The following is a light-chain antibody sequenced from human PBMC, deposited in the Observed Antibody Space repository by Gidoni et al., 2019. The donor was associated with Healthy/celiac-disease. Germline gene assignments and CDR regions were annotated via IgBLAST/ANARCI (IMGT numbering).Light chain of an antibody. V-gene: IGKV2-28*01. CDR1: QSLLHSNRYNY. CDR2: LGS. CDR3: MQALQTPPVT. J-gene: IGKJ3*01. Sequence: DIVLTHSPLSLPVPHVEPASISYRSSQSLLHSNRYNYLAWDLQKPGQSPQLLIYLGSNRASGFPDRFSGSGSGTDFTLKSSRVEAEDVGVYHCMQALQTPPVTFGPGTQGGYQT.